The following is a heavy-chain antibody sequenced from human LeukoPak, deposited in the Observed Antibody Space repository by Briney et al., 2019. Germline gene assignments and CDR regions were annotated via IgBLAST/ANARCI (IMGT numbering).Heavy chain of an antibody. CDR2: IYYSGST. J-gene: IGHJ4*02. CDR1: GGSIRSGDYY. Sequence: SETLSLTCTVSGGSIRSGDYYWSWIRQPPGKGLEWIGYIYYSGSTYYNPSLKSRVIISVDTSKNQFSLKLSSVTAADTAVYYCARVGVGSIDYWGQGTLVTVPS. D-gene: IGHD1-26*01. CDR3: ARVGVGSIDY. V-gene: IGHV4-30-4*01.